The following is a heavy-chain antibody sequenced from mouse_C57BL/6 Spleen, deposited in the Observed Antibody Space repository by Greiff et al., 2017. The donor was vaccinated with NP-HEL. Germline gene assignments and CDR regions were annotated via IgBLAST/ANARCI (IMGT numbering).Heavy chain of an antibody. Sequence: VQLQQPGAELVKPGASVKMSCKASGYTFTSYWITWVKQRPGQGLEWIGDIYPGSGSTNYNEKFKSKATLTVDTSSSTAYMQLSSLTSEDSAVYYCARVTTGSSWDYAMDYWGQGTSVTVSS. CDR1: GYTFTSYW. CDR2: IYPGSGST. J-gene: IGHJ4*01. V-gene: IGHV1-55*01. D-gene: IGHD1-1*01. CDR3: ARVTTGSSWDYAMDY.